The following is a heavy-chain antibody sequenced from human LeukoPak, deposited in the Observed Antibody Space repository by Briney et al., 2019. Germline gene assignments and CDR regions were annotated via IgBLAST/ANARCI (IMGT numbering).Heavy chain of an antibody. V-gene: IGHV4-59*08. J-gene: IGHJ4*02. CDR1: GGSISPYY. CDR2: IYYSGSP. Sequence: SETLSLTCTVSGGSISPYYWSWIRQPPGKGLEWIGYIYYSGSPNYNPSLKSRVTISVDTSKFSLKLSSVTAADTAVYYCATSDSSGYYLAYWGQGTQVTVSS. D-gene: IGHD3-22*01. CDR3: ATSDSSGYYLAY.